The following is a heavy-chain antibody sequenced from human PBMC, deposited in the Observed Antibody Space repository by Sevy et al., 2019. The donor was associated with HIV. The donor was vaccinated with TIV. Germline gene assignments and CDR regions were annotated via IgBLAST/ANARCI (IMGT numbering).Heavy chain of an antibody. Sequence: GGSLRLSCAASGFAFSNYYAMHWVRQAPGKGLEWVALISYDGSDTYYADSVKGRFTVSRDNSKNTLYLQMNSLRAEDTAVYYCAKAINYETRTGKFDYWGQGTLVTVSS. D-gene: IGHD4-4*01. CDR3: AKAINYETRTGKFDY. CDR1: GFAFSNYYA. V-gene: IGHV3-30-3*01. J-gene: IGHJ4*02. CDR2: ISYDGSDT.